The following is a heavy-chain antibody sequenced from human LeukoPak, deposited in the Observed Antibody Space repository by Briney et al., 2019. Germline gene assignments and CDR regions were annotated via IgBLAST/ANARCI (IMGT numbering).Heavy chain of an antibody. J-gene: IGHJ4*02. CDR1: GFTFSNYA. Sequence: PGGSLRLSCAASGFTFSNYAMHWVRQAPGKGLEHVSAIYSNGNGIYYADSVKGRFTVSRDSSKNSLSLYMNSLTTEDTALYYCVRGHGYNLEDYFDNWGQGTLVTVSS. D-gene: IGHD5-24*01. V-gene: IGHV3-64*02. CDR2: IYSNGNGI. CDR3: VRGHGYNLEDYFDN.